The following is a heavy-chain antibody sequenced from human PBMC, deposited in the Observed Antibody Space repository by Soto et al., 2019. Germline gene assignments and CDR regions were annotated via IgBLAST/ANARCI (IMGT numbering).Heavy chain of an antibody. V-gene: IGHV1-69*08. CDR1: GGTFSSYT. Sequence: LVKVSCKASGGTFSSYTIGWVRQAPGQGLEWMGRIIRILGTANYAQKFQGRVTITADKSTSTAYMELSSLRSEDTAVYYCAREIGAFDIWGQGTMVTVSS. CDR3: AREIGAFDI. CDR2: IIRILGTA. J-gene: IGHJ3*02.